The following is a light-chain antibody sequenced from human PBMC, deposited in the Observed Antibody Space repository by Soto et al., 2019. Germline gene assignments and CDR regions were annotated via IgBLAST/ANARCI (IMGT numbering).Light chain of an antibody. J-gene: IGKJ4*01. CDR3: PQYGSSPLT. CDR2: GAS. Sequence: EIVLTQSPGTLSLSPGERATLSCRASQSVSSSYLAWYQQKPGQATRLLIYGASSRATGIPARFSGSGSGTDFTLTISRLEPEDFAVYYCPQYGSSPLTFGGGTKVEIK. V-gene: IGKV3-20*01. CDR1: QSVSSSY.